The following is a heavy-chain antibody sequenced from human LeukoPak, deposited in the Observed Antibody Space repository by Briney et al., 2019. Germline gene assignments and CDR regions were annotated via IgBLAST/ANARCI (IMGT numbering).Heavy chain of an antibody. J-gene: IGHJ4*02. CDR1: GGSISSYL. Sequence: SETLSLTCSVSGGSISSYLWSWIRQPAGKGLEWIGRIYTSGSTNYNPSLKSRVTISVDTSKNQFSLKLSSVTAADTAVYYCARGHCSGGSCYPSPFDYWGQGTLVTVSS. D-gene: IGHD2-15*01. V-gene: IGHV4-4*07. CDR2: IYTSGST. CDR3: ARGHCSGGSCYPSPFDY.